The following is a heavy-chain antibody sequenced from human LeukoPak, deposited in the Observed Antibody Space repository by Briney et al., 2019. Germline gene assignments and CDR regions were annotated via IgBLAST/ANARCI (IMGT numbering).Heavy chain of an antibody. CDR3: ARPLTRITIFGVVIIDAFDI. CDR1: GFTFSSYW. V-gene: IGHV3-74*01. Sequence: GGSLRLSCAASGFTFSSYWMHWVRQAPGKGLVWVSRINSDRSSTSYADSVKGRFTISRDNAKNTLYLQMNSLRAEDTAVYYCARPLTRITIFGVVIIDAFDIWGQGTMVTVSS. CDR2: INSDRSST. J-gene: IGHJ3*02. D-gene: IGHD3-3*01.